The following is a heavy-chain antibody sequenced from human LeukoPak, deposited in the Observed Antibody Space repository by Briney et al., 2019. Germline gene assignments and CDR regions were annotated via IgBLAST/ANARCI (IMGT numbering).Heavy chain of an antibody. D-gene: IGHD2-2*01. CDR1: GGSFSGYY. V-gene: IGHV4-34*01. Sequence: SETLSLTCAVYGGSFSGYYWSWIRQPPGKGLEWIGEINHSGSTNYNPSLKNRVTISVDTSKNQFSLKLSSVTAADTAVYYCARGGVVVTAARGYFAYWGQGTLVTVSS. CDR2: INHSGST. J-gene: IGHJ4*02. CDR3: ARGGVVVTAARGYFAY.